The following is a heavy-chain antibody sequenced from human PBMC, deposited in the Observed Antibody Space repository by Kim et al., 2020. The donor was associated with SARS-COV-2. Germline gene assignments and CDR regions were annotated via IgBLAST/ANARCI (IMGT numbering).Heavy chain of an antibody. CDR1: GFTFSSYW. Sequence: GGSLRLSCAASGFTFSSYWMSWVRQAPGKGLEWVANIKQDGSEKYYVDSVKGRFTISRDNAKNSLYLQMNSLRAEDTAVYYCARDRGSGGDYEEICDYWGQGTLVTVSS. V-gene: IGHV3-7*01. J-gene: IGHJ4*02. CDR3: ARDRGSGGDYEEICDY. CDR2: IKQDGSEK. D-gene: IGHD4-17*01.